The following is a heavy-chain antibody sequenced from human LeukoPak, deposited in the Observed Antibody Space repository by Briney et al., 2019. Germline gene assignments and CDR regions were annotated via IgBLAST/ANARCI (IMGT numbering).Heavy chain of an antibody. J-gene: IGHJ5*02. CDR2: IYYSGST. D-gene: IGHD1-26*01. V-gene: IGHV4-59*01. Sequence: SETLSLTCTVSGGSISSYYWSWIRQPPGKGLEWTGYIYYSGSTNYNPSLKSRVTISVDTSKNQFSLKLSSVTAADTAVYYCARVAAAGATFDPWGQGTLVTVSS. CDR3: ARVAAAGATFDP. CDR1: GGSISSYY.